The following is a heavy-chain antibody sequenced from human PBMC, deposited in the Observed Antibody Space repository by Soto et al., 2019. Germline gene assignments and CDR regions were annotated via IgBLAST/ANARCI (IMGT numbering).Heavy chain of an antibody. Sequence: PSETLSLTCTVSGGSISSGGYYWCWIRQHPGKGLEWIGYIYYSGSTYYNPSLKSRVTISVDTSKNQFSLKLSSVTAADTAVYYCARAKDDILTGYYPSLDYYGMDVWGQGTTVT. CDR3: ARAKDDILTGYYPSLDYYGMDV. V-gene: IGHV4-31*03. CDR2: IYYSGST. J-gene: IGHJ6*02. D-gene: IGHD3-9*01. CDR1: GGSISSGGYY.